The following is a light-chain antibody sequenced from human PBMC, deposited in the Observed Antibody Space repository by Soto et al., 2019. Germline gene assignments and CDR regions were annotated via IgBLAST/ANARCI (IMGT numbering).Light chain of an antibody. CDR2: ANN. CDR3: QSYDSSLSAWV. J-gene: IGLJ1*01. V-gene: IGLV1-40*01. Sequence: QSVLTQPPSVSGAPGQRGAISCTGTGPQIGAGSDVHWYQQLPGTAPKLLVYANNNRPSGVPDRFSGSKSATSASLAITGLQAEDEADYYCQSYDSSLSAWVFGTGTKVTVL. CDR1: GPQIGAGSD.